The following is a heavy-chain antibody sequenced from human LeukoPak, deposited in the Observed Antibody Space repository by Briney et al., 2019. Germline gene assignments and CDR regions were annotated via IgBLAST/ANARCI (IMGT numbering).Heavy chain of an antibody. J-gene: IGHJ4*02. CDR3: ARVYYDSSGYHDFFDH. V-gene: IGHV4-59*01. CDR2: IYYSGST. CDR1: GGSISSYY. D-gene: IGHD3-22*01. Sequence: SETLSLTCTVSGGSISSYYWSWIRQPPGKGLEWIGYIYYSGSTNYNPSLKSRVTISVDTSKNQFSLKLSSVTAADTAVYYCARVYYDSSGYHDFFDHWGQGTLVTVSS.